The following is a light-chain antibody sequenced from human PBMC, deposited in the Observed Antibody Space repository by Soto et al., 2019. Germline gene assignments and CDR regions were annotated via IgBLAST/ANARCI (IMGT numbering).Light chain of an antibody. Sequence: EMQMTQSPGTLSPSPGERVTISCRASQSVSSNLAWYQQKPGQAPRILIYGVYTRAPGIPARFSGSGSGTEFTLTISSLQSEDFAVYYCQQYHSGPPRTFGQGTKVDIK. V-gene: IGKV3D-15*01. CDR2: GVY. CDR3: QQYHSGPPRT. J-gene: IGKJ1*01. CDR1: QSVSSN.